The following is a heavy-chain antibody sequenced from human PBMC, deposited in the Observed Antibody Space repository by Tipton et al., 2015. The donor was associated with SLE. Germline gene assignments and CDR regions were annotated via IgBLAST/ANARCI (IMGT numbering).Heavy chain of an antibody. CDR3: ARPSTTVVPDY. Sequence: SLRLSCAASGFTFSNYWMSWVRQAPGKGLEWVANIKQDGSERYYADSVEGRFAISRDNAKNSLYLQMNSLRAEDTAVYYCARPSTTVVPDYWGRGTLVTVSS. CDR2: IKQDGSER. D-gene: IGHD3-10*01. CDR1: GFTFSNYW. J-gene: IGHJ4*02. V-gene: IGHV3-7*01.